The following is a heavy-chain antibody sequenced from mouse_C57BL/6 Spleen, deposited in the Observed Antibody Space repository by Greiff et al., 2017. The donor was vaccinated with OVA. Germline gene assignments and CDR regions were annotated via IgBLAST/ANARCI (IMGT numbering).Heavy chain of an antibody. V-gene: IGHV2-2*01. CDR3: ARNLRGYFDY. J-gene: IGHJ2*01. CDR1: GFSLTSYG. Sequence: VQLQESGPGLVQPSQSLSITCTVSGFSLTSYGVHWVRQSPGKGLEWLGVIWSGGSTDYNAAFISRLSISKDNSKSQVFFKMNSLQADDTAIYYCARNLRGYFDYWGQGTTLTVSS. CDR2: IWSGGST.